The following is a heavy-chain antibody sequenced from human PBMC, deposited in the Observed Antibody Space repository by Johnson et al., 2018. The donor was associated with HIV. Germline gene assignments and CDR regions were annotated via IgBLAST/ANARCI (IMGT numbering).Heavy chain of an antibody. CDR2: ISWNSGSI. D-gene: IGHD1-26*01. CDR3: AKGLGWELLTHDAFDI. V-gene: IGHV3-9*03. CDR1: GFTFDDYA. J-gene: IGHJ3*02. Sequence: EVQLVESGGGLVQPGRSLRLSCAASGFTFDDYAMHWVRQAPGKGLEWVSGISWNSGSIGYADSVKGRFTISRDNAKNSLYLQIDNLRAEDMALYYCAKGLGWELLTHDAFDIWGQGTMVTVSS.